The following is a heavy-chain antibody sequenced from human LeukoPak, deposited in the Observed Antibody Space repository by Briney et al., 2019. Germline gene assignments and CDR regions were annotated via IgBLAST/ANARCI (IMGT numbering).Heavy chain of an antibody. CDR3: ARGGGPTVTPS. V-gene: IGHV1-69*05. Sequence: GASVKVSCKASGGTFSSYAISWVRQAPGQGLEWMGGIIPIFGTANYAQKFQGRVTITTDESTSTAYMELSSLRSEDTAVHYCARGGGPTVTPSWGQGTLVTVSS. CDR2: IIPIFGTA. CDR1: GGTFSSYA. J-gene: IGHJ4*02. D-gene: IGHD4-17*01.